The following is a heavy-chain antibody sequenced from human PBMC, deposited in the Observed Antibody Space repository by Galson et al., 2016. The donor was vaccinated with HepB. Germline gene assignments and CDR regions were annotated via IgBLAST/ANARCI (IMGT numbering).Heavy chain of an antibody. D-gene: IGHD6-19*01. CDR1: GFTFSSYT. CDR3: AKSQFALPDSGWFNAFDL. CDR2: IRGSGSNS. J-gene: IGHJ3*01. V-gene: IGHV3-23*01. Sequence: LRLSCAASGFTFSSYTMSWVRQAPGKGLEWVSSIRGSGSNSWYADSVKGRFTISRDNSKNTLYLQMSSLRVEDTAIYYCAKSQFALPDSGWFNAFDLWGQGTMVTVSS.